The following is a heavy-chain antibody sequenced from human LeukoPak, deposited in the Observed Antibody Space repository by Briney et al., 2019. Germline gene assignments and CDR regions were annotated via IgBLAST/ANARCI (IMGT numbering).Heavy chain of an antibody. V-gene: IGHV3-23*01. J-gene: IGHJ6*02. CDR1: GFTISKYA. Sequence: GESMTLSWAASGFTISKYAMSWVRQAPGKGLEWVSVISGSGATTDHADSVMGRFTISRDNSKNTLYLQLDSLRADDTAVYFCAKGLWGAYYYGMDVWGQGTTVTVSS. D-gene: IGHD3-16*01. CDR2: ISGSGATT. CDR3: AKGLWGAYYYGMDV.